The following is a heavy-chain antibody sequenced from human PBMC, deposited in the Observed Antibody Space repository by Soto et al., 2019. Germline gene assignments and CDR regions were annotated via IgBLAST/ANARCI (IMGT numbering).Heavy chain of an antibody. Sequence: ASVKVSCKASGYSFTNYGITWVRQATGQGFEWMGWISAYNGNTKYAQKLQGRVTMTTDASTSTAYLELRSLTSDDTAVYYCARDRGVAPPVAGNTHYYYYMDVWGKGTTVTVSS. D-gene: IGHD6-19*01. J-gene: IGHJ6*03. V-gene: IGHV1-18*01. CDR3: ARDRGVAPPVAGNTHYYYYMDV. CDR2: ISAYNGNT. CDR1: GYSFTNYG.